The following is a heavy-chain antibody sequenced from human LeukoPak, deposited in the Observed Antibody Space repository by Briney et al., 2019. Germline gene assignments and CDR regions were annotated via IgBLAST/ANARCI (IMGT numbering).Heavy chain of an antibody. V-gene: IGHV3-48*01. J-gene: IGHJ4*02. Sequence: PGGSLRLSCAASGFTFSSYSMNWVRQAPGKGLEWVSYISSSGSTTYYADSVKGRFTISRDNSRNTVYLQMNSLRAEDTAVYYCANDLGWIQLNLGRGQGTLVTVSS. CDR1: GFTFSSYS. CDR3: ANDLGWIQLNLG. CDR2: ISSSGSTT. D-gene: IGHD5-18*01.